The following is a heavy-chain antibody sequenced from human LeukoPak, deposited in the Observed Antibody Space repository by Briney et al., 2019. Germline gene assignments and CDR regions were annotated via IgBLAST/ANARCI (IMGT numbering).Heavy chain of an antibody. Sequence: SETLSLTCAVYGGSFSGYYWSWIRQPPGKGLEWIGEINHSGSTNYNPSLESRVTISVDTSKSQFSLKLSSVTAADTAVYYCARRKRAYDRPIDYWGQGTLVTVSS. D-gene: IGHD3-16*01. J-gene: IGHJ4*02. CDR2: INHSGST. V-gene: IGHV4-34*01. CDR1: GGSFSGYY. CDR3: ARRKRAYDRPIDY.